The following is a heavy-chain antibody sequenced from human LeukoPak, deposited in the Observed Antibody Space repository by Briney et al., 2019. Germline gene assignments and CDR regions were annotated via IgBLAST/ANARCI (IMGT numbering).Heavy chain of an antibody. Sequence: GGSLRLSCAASGFTFSDYYMSWLRQAPGKGLEGVSYISSSGSTIYYADSVKGRFTISRDNAKNSLYLQMNSLRAEDTAVYYCARGVSYDILTGPRDAFDIWGQGTMVTVSS. CDR1: GFTFSDYY. CDR2: ISSSGSTI. J-gene: IGHJ3*02. CDR3: ARGVSYDILTGPRDAFDI. V-gene: IGHV3-11*01. D-gene: IGHD3-9*01.